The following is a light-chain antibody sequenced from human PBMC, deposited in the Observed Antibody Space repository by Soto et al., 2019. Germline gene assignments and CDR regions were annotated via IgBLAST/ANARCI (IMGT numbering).Light chain of an antibody. Sequence: QSALTQPASVSGSPGQSITIFCTGTSSDIGIYNFVSWYQQHPGKAPKLMIYEVYKRPSGVPDRFSGSKSGNTASLTVSGLQAEDEADYYCSSYAGGNTSVFGTGTKLTVL. CDR2: EVY. CDR1: SSDIGIYNF. J-gene: IGLJ1*01. V-gene: IGLV2-8*01. CDR3: SSYAGGNTSV.